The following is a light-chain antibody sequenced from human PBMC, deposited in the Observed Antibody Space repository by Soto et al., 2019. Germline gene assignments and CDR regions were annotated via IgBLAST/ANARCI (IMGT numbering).Light chain of an antibody. CDR3: QQYSSHST. CDR1: QSTSSY. Sequence: DIQMTQSLSTLSASIGDRVTITCRASQSTSSYLAWYQQKPGKAPKLLIYQASSLENGVPSKFSGIGSGTEFSLTISSLQPDDFATYYCQQYSSHSTFGQGTKLDIK. CDR2: QAS. J-gene: IGKJ1*01. V-gene: IGKV1-5*03.